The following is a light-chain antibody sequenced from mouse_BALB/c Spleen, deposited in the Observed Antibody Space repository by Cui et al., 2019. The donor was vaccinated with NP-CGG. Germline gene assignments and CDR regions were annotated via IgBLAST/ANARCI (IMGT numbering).Light chain of an antibody. CDR1: TGAVTTNNY. Sequence: QAVVTQESALTTSPGKTVTLTCRSSTGAVTTNNYANWVQEKPAHLFTGLIGGTNNRAPGVPARFSGSLIGYKAALTITGAQTEDEAIYFCALWYSNHWVFGGGTKLTVL. CDR2: GTN. J-gene: IGLJ1*01. V-gene: IGLV1*01. CDR3: ALWYSNHWV.